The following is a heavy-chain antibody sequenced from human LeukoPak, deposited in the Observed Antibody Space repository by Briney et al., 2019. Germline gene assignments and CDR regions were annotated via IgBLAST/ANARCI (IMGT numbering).Heavy chain of an antibody. J-gene: IGHJ4*02. V-gene: IGHV4-30-4*01. D-gene: IGHD2-15*01. CDR1: GGSISSGDYY. CDR3: ARDYRGPLVVAAYGSFDY. CDR2: IYYSGST. Sequence: SQTLPLTCTVSGGSISSGDYYWSWIRQPPGTGLEWIGYIYYSGSTYYDPSLKSRVTISVDTSKNQFSLKLSSVTAADTAVYYCARDYRGPLVVAAYGSFDYWGQGTLVTVSS.